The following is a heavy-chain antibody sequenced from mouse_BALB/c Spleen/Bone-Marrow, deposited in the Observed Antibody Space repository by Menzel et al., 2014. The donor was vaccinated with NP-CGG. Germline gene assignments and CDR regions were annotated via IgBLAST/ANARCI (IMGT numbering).Heavy chain of an antibody. V-gene: IGHV14-3*02. D-gene: IGHD1-2*01. CDR3: AGATTATFYAMDY. CDR2: IDPANGNT. CDR1: GFNIRDTY. J-gene: IGHJ4*01. Sequence: VQLQQPGAELVEPGASVKLSCTVSGFNIRDTYMHWVKQRPEQGLEWNGRIDPANGNTKCDPKFQGKATITADTSSNTAYLQLSSLTSEDTAVYYCAGATTATFYAMDYWGQGTSVTVPS.